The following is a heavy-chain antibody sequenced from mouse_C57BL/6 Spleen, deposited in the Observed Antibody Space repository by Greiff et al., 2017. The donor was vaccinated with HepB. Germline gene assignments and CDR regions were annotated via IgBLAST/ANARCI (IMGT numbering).Heavy chain of an antibody. Sequence: EVKLEESGEGLVKPGGSLKLSCAASGFTFSSYAMSWVRQTPEKRLEWVAYISSGGDYIYYADTVKGRFTISRDNARNTLYLQMSSLKSEDTAMYYCTRGELGYFDVWGTGTTVTVSS. CDR1: GFTFSSYA. J-gene: IGHJ1*03. V-gene: IGHV5-9-1*02. CDR2: ISSGGDYI. CDR3: TRGELGYFDV. D-gene: IGHD2-12*01.